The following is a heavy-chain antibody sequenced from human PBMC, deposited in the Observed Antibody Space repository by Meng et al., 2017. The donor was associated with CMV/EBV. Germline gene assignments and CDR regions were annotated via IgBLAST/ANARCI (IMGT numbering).Heavy chain of an antibody. V-gene: IGHV4-61*01. J-gene: IGHJ5*02. CDR1: GGSISSGSYY. D-gene: IGHD3-10*01. Sequence: VAGGSISSGSYYWSWIRQPPGKGLEWIGYIYYSGSTNYNPSLKSRVTISVDTSKNQFSLKLSSVTAADTAVYYCARDPYYGSGSYYTWGQGTLVTVSS. CDR2: IYYSGST. CDR3: ARDPYYGSGSYYT.